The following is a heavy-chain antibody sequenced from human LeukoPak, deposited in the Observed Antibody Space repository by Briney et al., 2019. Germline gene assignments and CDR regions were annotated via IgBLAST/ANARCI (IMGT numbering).Heavy chain of an antibody. CDR2: IYYSGSI. CDR1: GGSISSSSYY. V-gene: IGHV4-39*01. Sequence: SETLSLTCTVSGGSISSSSYYLGWIRQPPGKGLELIVSIYYSGSIYYNPSLKSRVTISVDTSKNQFSLKLSSVTAADTAVYYCARLRGIAAAGPYYYGMDVWGQGTTVTVSS. D-gene: IGHD6-13*01. CDR3: ARLRGIAAAGPYYYGMDV. J-gene: IGHJ6*02.